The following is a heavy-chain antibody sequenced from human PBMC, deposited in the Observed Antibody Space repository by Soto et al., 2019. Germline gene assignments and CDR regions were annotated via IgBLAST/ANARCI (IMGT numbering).Heavy chain of an antibody. Sequence: EVQLLESGGGLVQPGGSLRLSCAASGFTFSSYAMSWVRQAPGKGLEWVSGISGRGGSTYYADSVKGRFTISRDNSKNTLYLKMNSLRAEDTAVYYCAKFFTTVVPAAAIDYWGQGTLVTVSS. CDR1: GFTFSSYA. CDR3: AKFFTTVVPAAAIDY. D-gene: IGHD2-2*01. J-gene: IGHJ4*02. CDR2: ISGRGGST. V-gene: IGHV3-23*01.